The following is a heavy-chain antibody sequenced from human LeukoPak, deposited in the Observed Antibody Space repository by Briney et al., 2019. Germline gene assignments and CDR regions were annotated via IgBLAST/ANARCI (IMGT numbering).Heavy chain of an antibody. CDR3: ARGNDYVWGSYLAY. V-gene: IGHV3-53*01. CDR1: GFTVSSKY. J-gene: IGHJ4*02. CDR2: IYSGDTT. Sequence: GGSLRLSCAASGFTVSSKYMSWVRQAPGKGLEWVSVIYSGDTTYYVDSVKGRFTISRDNSRNTLHLQMNSLRAEDTAVYFCARGNDYVWGSYLAYWGQGTLVTVSS. D-gene: IGHD3-16*01.